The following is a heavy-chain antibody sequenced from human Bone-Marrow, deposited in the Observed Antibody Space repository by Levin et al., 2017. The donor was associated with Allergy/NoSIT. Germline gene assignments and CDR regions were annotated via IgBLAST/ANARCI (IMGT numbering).Heavy chain of an antibody. D-gene: IGHD6-19*01. Sequence: SETLSLTCAVSGGSISSSNWWSWVRQPPGKGLEWIGEIYHSGSTNYNPSLKSRVTISVDKSKNQFSLKLSSVTAADTAVYYCASYEAVAGYFDYWGQGTLVTVSS. CDR2: IYHSGST. J-gene: IGHJ4*02. CDR3: ASYEAVAGYFDY. V-gene: IGHV4-4*02. CDR1: GGSISSSNW.